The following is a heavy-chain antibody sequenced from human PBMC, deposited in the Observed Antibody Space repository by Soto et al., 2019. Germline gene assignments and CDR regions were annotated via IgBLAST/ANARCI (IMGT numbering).Heavy chain of an antibody. CDR3: ARVFLEWSTLYGMDV. V-gene: IGHV3-33*01. J-gene: IGHJ6*02. CDR2: IWYDGSNK. CDR1: GFTFSSYG. Sequence: PVGSLRLSCAASGFTFSSYGMHWVRQAPGKGLEWVAVIWYDGSNKYYADSVKGRFTISRDNSKNTLYLQMNSLRAEDTAVYYCARVFLEWSTLYGMDVWGQGTTVTVSS. D-gene: IGHD3-3*01.